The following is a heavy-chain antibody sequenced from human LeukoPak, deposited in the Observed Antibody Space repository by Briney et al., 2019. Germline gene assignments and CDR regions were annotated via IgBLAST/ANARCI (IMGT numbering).Heavy chain of an antibody. CDR1: GGSISSGGYY. V-gene: IGHV4-31*03. CDR3: ARVPGQWLVQTSYYFDY. Sequence: PSETLSLTCTVSGGSISSGGYYWSWIRQYPGKGLEWIGYIYYSGSIYYNPSLKSRVTISVDTSKNQFSLKLSSVTAADTAVYYCARVPGQWLVQTSYYFDYWGQGTLVTVSS. D-gene: IGHD6-19*01. CDR2: IYYSGSI. J-gene: IGHJ4*02.